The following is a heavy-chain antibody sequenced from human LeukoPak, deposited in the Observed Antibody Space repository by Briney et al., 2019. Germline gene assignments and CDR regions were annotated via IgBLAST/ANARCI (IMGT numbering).Heavy chain of an antibody. D-gene: IGHD6-6*01. CDR2: ISGSGTTV. CDR1: GFTFSDFY. CDR3: ARDYGGSSSAAFDI. V-gene: IGHV3-11*01. Sequence: GGSLRLSCAASGFTFSDFYMSWMRQAPGKGLEWVSDISGSGTTVYYADSVKGRFAISRDNTNNSLFLQMNSLRSEDTAVYYCARDYGGSSSAAFDIWGQGTMVTVSS. J-gene: IGHJ3*02.